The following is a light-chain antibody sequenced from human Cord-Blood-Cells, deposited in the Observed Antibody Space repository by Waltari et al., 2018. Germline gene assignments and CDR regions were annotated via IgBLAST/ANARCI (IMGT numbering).Light chain of an antibody. CDR2: DAS. J-gene: IGKJ4*01. CDR1: QDISNY. Sequence: DIQMTQSPSSLSASVGDRVTITCQASQDISNYLNWYQQKPGKAPKLLIYDASNLETVVPSRFSGSGSETEFTFTISSLKPEDIATYYCQQYDNLPLTFGGGTKVEIK. CDR3: QQYDNLPLT. V-gene: IGKV1-33*01.